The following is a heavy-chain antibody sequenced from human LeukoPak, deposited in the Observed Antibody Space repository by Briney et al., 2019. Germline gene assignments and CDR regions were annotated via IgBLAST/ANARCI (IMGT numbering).Heavy chain of an antibody. J-gene: IGHJ4*02. CDR3: TRESPRGYSGSYFDY. Sequence: GGSLRLSCAASGFTFSSYWMHWVRQAPGKGLVCVSRIHSDGSITSYADSVKGRFTISRDNAKNTLYLQMNSLRAEDTAVYYCTRESPRGYSGSYFDYWGQGTLVTVSS. V-gene: IGHV3-74*01. D-gene: IGHD5-12*01. CDR1: GFTFSSYW. CDR2: IHSDGSIT.